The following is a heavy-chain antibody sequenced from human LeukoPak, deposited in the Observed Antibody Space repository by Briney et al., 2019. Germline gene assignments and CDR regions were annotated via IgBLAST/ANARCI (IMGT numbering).Heavy chain of an antibody. V-gene: IGHV3-30*18. J-gene: IGHJ4*02. CDR3: AKSKTPGRSRGIDY. Sequence: GGSLRLSCAASGFTFSSYGMHWVRQAPGKGLEWVAVISYDGSNKYYADSVKGRFTISRDNSKNTLYLQMNSLRAEDTAVYYCAKSKTPGRSRGIDYWGQGTLVTVSS. CDR2: ISYDGSNK. D-gene: IGHD1-26*01. CDR1: GFTFSSYG.